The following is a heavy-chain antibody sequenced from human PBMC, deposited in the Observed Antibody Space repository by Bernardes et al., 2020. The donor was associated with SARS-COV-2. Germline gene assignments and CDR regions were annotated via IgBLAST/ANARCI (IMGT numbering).Heavy chain of an antibody. CDR3: ATDGPNYDINY. CDR1: GITFSRFG. CDR2: ITSGGYIQ. V-gene: IGHV3-30*02. J-gene: IGHJ4*02. D-gene: IGHD3-3*01. Sequence: GGSLRLSCTATGITFSRFGMHWVRQAPGKGLEWVAFITSGGYIQYYTRSVEGRFTISRDDPKNTLYLQMNSLRAEDTAIYFCATDGPNYDINYWGQGTLVTVSS.